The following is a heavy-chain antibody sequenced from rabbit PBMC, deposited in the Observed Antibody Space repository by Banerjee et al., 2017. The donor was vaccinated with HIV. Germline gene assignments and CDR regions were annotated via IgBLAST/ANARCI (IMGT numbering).Heavy chain of an antibody. Sequence: QEQVVESGGGLVQPGGSLKLSCKASGFDFSSYGVSWVRQVPGKGLEWIACINTATGKAVYASWAKGRFTISKTSSTTVTLQMTSLTAADTATYCCARDLAGVIGWNFSLWGPGTLVTVS. J-gene: IGHJ4*01. CDR2: INTATGKA. CDR3: ARDLAGVIGWNFSL. CDR1: GFDFSSYG. V-gene: IGHV1S45*01. D-gene: IGHD4-1*01.